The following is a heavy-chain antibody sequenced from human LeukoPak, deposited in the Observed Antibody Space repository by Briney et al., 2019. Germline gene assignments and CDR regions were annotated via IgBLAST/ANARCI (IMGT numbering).Heavy chain of an antibody. CDR2: IIPILGIA. CDR3: AGEGIAAASDY. Sequence: SVTVSCKASGGTFSSYAISWVRQAPGQGLEWMGRIIPILGIANYAQKFQGRVTITADKSTSTAYMELSSLRSEDTAVYYCAGEGIAAASDYWGQGTLVTVSS. V-gene: IGHV1-69*04. D-gene: IGHD6-13*01. J-gene: IGHJ4*02. CDR1: GGTFSSYA.